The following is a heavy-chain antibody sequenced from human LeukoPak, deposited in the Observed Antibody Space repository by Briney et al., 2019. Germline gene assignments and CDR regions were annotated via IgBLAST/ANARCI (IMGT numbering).Heavy chain of an antibody. V-gene: IGHV4-59*01. Sequence: SETLSLTCTVSGGSISSYYWSWIRQPPGKGLEWIGYIYYSGSTNYNPSLKSRVTISVDTSKNQFSLKLSSVTAADTAVYYCAXXXXXLQGYDYYYGMDVWGQGTTVTVSS. CDR1: GGSISSYY. J-gene: IGHJ6*02. CDR2: IYYSGST. CDR3: AXXXXXLQGYDYYYGMDV.